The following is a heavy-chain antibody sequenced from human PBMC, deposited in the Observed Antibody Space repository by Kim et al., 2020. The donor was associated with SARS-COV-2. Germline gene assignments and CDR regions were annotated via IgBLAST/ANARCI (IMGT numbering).Heavy chain of an antibody. D-gene: IGHD6-13*01. Sequence: SQTLSLTCAISGDSVSSNSAAWNWIRQSPSRGLEWLGRTYYRSKWYNDYAVSVKSRITINPDTSKNQFSLQLNSVTPEDTAVYYCARDVRIAAAGRGWFDPWGQGTLVTVSS. V-gene: IGHV6-1*01. CDR3: ARDVRIAAAGRGWFDP. CDR2: TYYRSKWYN. J-gene: IGHJ5*02. CDR1: GDSVSSNSAA.